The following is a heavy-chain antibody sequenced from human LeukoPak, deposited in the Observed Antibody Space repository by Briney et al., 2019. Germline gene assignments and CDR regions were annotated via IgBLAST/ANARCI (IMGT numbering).Heavy chain of an antibody. V-gene: IGHV5-51*01. CDR2: IHPGDSET. J-gene: IGHJ4*02. Sequence: GESLKISCKGSGCTFINFWIVWVRQMPGKGLEWVGTIHPGDSETIYSPSFQGQVTISADKSINTAYLQWSDLKASDTAIYYCATAYQQWMSPGILGYWGQGSLVTVSS. CDR3: ATAYQQWMSPGILGY. D-gene: IGHD6-19*01. CDR1: GCTFINFW.